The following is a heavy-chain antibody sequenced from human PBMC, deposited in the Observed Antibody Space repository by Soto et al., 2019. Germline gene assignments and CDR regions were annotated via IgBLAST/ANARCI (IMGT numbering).Heavy chain of an antibody. J-gene: IGHJ4*02. CDR3: AKAWMDNARQRYFDH. D-gene: IGHD5-12*01. CDR1: GFTFSDYG. V-gene: IGHV3-30*18. CDR2: ISYDGSSK. Sequence: PGGSLRLSCAASGFTFSDYGMHWVRQAPGKGLEWLAVISYDGSSKYYADSVKGRFTISRDNPKNTLYLQMSSLRAEDTAVYSCAKAWMDNARQRYFDHWGQGTLVTVSS.